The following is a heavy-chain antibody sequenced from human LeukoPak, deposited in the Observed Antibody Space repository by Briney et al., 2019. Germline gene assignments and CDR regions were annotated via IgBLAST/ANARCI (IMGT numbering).Heavy chain of an antibody. CDR2: INSDGSST. J-gene: IGHJ4*02. V-gene: IGHV3-74*01. D-gene: IGHD5-18*01. Sequence: GGSLRLSCAASGFTFSSYWMHWVRQAPGKGLVWVSRINSDGSSTSYADSVKGRFTISRDNAKNTLYLQMNSLRAEDTAVYYCARVQYSVDYDYWGQGTLVTVSS. CDR3: ARVQYSVDYDY. CDR1: GFTFSSYW.